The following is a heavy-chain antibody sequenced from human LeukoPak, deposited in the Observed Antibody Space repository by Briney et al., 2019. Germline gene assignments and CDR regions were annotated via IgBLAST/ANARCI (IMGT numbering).Heavy chain of an antibody. V-gene: IGHV3-48*03. D-gene: IGHD3-10*01. CDR1: GFTFSSYE. J-gene: IGHJ2*01. CDR3: AKDGGHYYGSGSYYSWYFDL. Sequence: GGSLRLSCAASGFTFSSYEMNWVRQAPGKGLGWVSYISSSGSTIYYADSVKGRFTISRDNAKNSLYLQMNSLRAEDTAVYYCAKDGGHYYGSGSYYSWYFDLWGRGTLVTVSS. CDR2: ISSSGSTI.